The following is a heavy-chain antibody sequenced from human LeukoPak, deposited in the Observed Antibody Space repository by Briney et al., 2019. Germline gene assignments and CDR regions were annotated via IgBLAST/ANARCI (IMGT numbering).Heavy chain of an antibody. D-gene: IGHD2-15*01. CDR1: GYTFTSYY. V-gene: IGHV1-46*01. J-gene: IGHJ5*02. CDR3: ATVRDVRHCSDGSCPAFDP. CDR2: INPSGGST. Sequence: ASVTVSCKASGYTFTSYYMHWVRQAPGQGLEWMGIINPSGGSTSYAQKFQGRVTMTRDTSTSTVYMELSSLRSEDTAVYYCATVRDVRHCSDGSCPAFDPWGQGTLVTVSS.